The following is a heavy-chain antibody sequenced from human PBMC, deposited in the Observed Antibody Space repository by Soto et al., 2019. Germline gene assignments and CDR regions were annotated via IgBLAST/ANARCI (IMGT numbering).Heavy chain of an antibody. Sequence: GGSLRLSCAASGFTFSSYSMNWVRQAPGKGLEWVSSISSSSYIYYADSVKGRFTISRDNAKNSLYLQMNSLRAEDTAVYYCARDLTGTPDYASFDYWGQGTLVTVSS. V-gene: IGHV3-21*01. CDR2: ISSSSYI. CDR1: GFTFSSYS. J-gene: IGHJ4*02. D-gene: IGHD1-7*01. CDR3: ARDLTGTPDYASFDY.